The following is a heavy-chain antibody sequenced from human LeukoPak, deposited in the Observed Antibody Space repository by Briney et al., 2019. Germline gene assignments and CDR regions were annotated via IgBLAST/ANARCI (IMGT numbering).Heavy chain of an antibody. CDR3: ARAGSRGGIFDY. CDR1: GGSISSYY. CDR2: IYYSGST. D-gene: IGHD3-10*01. Sequence: SETLSLTCTVSGGSISSYYWSWIRQPPGKGLEWIGYIYYSGSTNYNPSLKSRVTISVDTSKNQFSLKLSSVTAADTAVYYCARAGSRGGIFDYWGQGTLVTASS. J-gene: IGHJ4*02. V-gene: IGHV4-59*08.